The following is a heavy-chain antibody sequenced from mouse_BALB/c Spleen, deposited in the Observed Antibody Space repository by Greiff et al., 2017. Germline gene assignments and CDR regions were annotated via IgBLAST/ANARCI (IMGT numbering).Heavy chain of an antibody. D-gene: IGHD1-1*01. J-gene: IGHJ4*01. Sequence: EVQRVESGGGLVKPGGSLKLSCAASGFTFSDYYMYWVRQTPEKRLEWVATISDGGSYTYYPDSVKGRFTISRDNAKNNLYLQMSSLKSEDTAMYYCAREHYGSSYRYYAMDYWGQGTSVTVSS. CDR3: AREHYGSSYRYYAMDY. CDR2: ISDGGSYT. V-gene: IGHV5-4*02. CDR1: GFTFSDYY.